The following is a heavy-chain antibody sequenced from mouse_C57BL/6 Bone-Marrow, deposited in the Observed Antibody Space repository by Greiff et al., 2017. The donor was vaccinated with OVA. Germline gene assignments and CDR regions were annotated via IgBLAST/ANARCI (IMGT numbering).Heavy chain of an antibody. CDR2: IHPNSGST. CDR3: ARPIYYGNCWFAY. CDR1: GYTFTSYW. V-gene: IGHV1-64*01. Sequence: VQLQQPGAELVKPGASVTLSCKASGYTFTSYWMHWVKQRPGQGLEWIGMIHPNSGSTNYNAKFKSKATLTVDKSSSTAYMQRSSLTSEDSAVYYCARPIYYGNCWFAYWGQGTLVTVSA. D-gene: IGHD2-1*01. J-gene: IGHJ3*01.